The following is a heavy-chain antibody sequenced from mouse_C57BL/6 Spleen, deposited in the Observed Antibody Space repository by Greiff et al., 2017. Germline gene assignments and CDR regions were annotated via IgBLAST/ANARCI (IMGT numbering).Heavy chain of an antibody. CDR3: ARWHYYGSSLDY. V-gene: IGHV1-61*01. D-gene: IGHD1-1*01. CDR2: IYPSDSET. CDR1: GYTFTSYW. J-gene: IGHJ2*01. Sequence: VQLQQPGAELVRPGSSVKLSCKASGYTFTSYWMDWVKQRPGQGLEWIGNIYPSDSETHYNQKFKDKATLTVDKSSSTAYMQLSSLTSEDSAVYYCARWHYYGSSLDYWGHGTTLTVSS.